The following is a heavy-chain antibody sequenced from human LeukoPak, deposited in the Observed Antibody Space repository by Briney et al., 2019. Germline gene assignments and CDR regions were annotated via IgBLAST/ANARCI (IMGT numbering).Heavy chain of an antibody. V-gene: IGHV4-39*07. CDR3: ARDAGHQLSRRNYYAMDV. Sequence: GSLRLSCAASGFTVSSNYMSWVRQPPGKGLEWIGSIYYGGSTYYNSSLKSRVTISVDISKNQFSLKVSSVTAADTAVYYCARDAGHQLSRRNYYAMDVWGQGTTVTVSS. CDR1: GFTVSSNY. D-gene: IGHD2-2*01. CDR2: IYYGGST. J-gene: IGHJ6*02.